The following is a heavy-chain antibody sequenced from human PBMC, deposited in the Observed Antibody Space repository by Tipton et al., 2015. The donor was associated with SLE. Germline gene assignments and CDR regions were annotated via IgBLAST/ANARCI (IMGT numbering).Heavy chain of an antibody. CDR3: ARGQGAADLCDY. Sequence: TLSLTCAVYGGSFSGYYWSWIRQPPGKGLEWIGEINHSGSTNYNPSLKSRVTISVDTSKNQFSLKLSSVTAADTAVYYCARGQGAADLCDYWGQGTLVTVSP. CDR1: GGSFSGYY. D-gene: IGHD6-13*01. CDR2: INHSGST. V-gene: IGHV4-34*01. J-gene: IGHJ4*02.